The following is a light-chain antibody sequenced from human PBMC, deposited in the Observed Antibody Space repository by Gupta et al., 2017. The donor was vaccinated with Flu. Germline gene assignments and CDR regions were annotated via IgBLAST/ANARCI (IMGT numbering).Light chain of an antibody. J-gene: IGKJ4*01. CDR1: QSVSSNY. V-gene: IGKV3-20*01. Sequence: EFVLTQSPGTLSLSPGERATLSCRASQSVSSNYLAWYQQKPGQAPRLLIYGASSRATGIPDRFSGSGSGTDFTLTISRLEPEDYAVYYCQQYGSSPPVTFGGGTKVEIK. CDR3: QQYGSSPPVT. CDR2: GAS.